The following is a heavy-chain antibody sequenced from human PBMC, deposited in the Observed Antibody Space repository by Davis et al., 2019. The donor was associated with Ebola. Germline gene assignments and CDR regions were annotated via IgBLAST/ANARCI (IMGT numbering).Heavy chain of an antibody. CDR3: AKEEWGVAGTNYYYYGMDV. Sequence: PGGSLRLSCATSGFTFSSYAMSWVRQAPGKGLEWVSGINGGGVTTVYADSVKGRFTISRDNSRNTLSLEMNSLRAEDTAIYYCAKEEWGVAGTNYYYYGMDVWGQGTTVTVSS. CDR2: INGGGVTT. V-gene: IGHV3-23*01. D-gene: IGHD6-19*01. CDR1: GFTFSSYA. J-gene: IGHJ6*02.